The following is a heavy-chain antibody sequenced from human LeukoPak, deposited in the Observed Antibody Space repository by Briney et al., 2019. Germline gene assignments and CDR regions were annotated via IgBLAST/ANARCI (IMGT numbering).Heavy chain of an antibody. Sequence: PSETLSLTCAVYGGSFSGYYWSWIRQPPGKGLEWIGEINHSGSTNYNPSLKSRVTISVDTSKNQFSLKLSSVTAADSAVYYCARGNREYYYDSSGYSPYYYYYMDVWGKGTTVTISS. CDR2: INHSGST. J-gene: IGHJ6*03. CDR3: ARGNREYYYDSSGYSPYYYYYMDV. V-gene: IGHV4-34*01. CDR1: GGSFSGYY. D-gene: IGHD3-22*01.